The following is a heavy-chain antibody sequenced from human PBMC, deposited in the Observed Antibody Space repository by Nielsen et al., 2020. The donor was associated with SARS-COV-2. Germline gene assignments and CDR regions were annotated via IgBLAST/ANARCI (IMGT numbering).Heavy chain of an antibody. CDR1: GFTFSSYG. J-gene: IGHJ6*03. CDR3: ARDSSSSWSYYYYYMDV. CDR2: IWYDGSNK. Sequence: GGSLRLSCAASGFTFSSYGMHWVRQAPGKGLEWVAVIWYDGSNKYYADSVKGRFTISRDNSKNTLYLQMNSLRAEDTAVYYCARDSSSSWSYYYYYMDVWGKGTTVTVSS. D-gene: IGHD6-13*01. V-gene: IGHV3-33*01.